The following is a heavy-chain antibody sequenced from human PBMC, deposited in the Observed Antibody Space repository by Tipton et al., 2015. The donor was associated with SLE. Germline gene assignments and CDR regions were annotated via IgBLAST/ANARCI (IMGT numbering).Heavy chain of an antibody. CDR2: ISNDGKRI. Sequence: SLRLSCTASGFTLSFHVMHWVRQAPGKGLEYVSSISNDGKRIFYADSVNGRFTISRANSRNTLYLQLASLRCEDTAVYYCARDGQGDYYYYYMDVWGKGTTVTVSS. CDR3: ARDGQGDYYYYYMDV. D-gene: IGHD3-16*01. J-gene: IGHJ6*03. CDR1: GFTLSFHV. V-gene: IGHV3-64*02.